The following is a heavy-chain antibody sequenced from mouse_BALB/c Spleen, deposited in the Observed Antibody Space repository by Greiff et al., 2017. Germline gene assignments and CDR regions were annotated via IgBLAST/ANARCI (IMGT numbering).Heavy chain of an antibody. V-gene: IGHV5-6-4*01. CDR1: GFTFSSYT. J-gene: IGHJ4*01. CDR2: ISSGGSYT. Sequence: EVQVVESGGGLVKPGGSLKLSCAASGFTFSSYTMSWVRQTPEKRLEWVATISSGGSYTYYPDSVKGRFTISRDNAKNTLYLQMSSLKSEDTAMYYCTREGNDYAMDYWGQGTSVTVSS. CDR3: TREGNDYAMDY. D-gene: IGHD2-1*01.